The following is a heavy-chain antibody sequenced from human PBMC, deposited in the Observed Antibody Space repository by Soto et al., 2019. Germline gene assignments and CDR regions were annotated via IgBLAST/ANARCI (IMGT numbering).Heavy chain of an antibody. CDR3: ASVSLHADDYSGFFDPFDI. J-gene: IGHJ3*02. V-gene: IGHV1-18*01. CDR2: ISAYNGNT. Sequence: ASVSVSYKASGYSFTRYGISCVRQAPGQGLEWMGWISAYNGNTNYAQKLQGRVTMTTNTSTSTAYIEPRSLRSDDTAVYSCASVSLHADDYSGFFDPFDIWGQGTMVTVSS. CDR1: GYSFTRYG. D-gene: IGHD1-26*01.